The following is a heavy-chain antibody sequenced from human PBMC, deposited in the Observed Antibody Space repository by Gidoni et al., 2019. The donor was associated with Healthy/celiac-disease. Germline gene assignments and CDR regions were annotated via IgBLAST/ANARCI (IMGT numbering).Heavy chain of an antibody. CDR3: ARDRYSSSWYYFDY. CDR1: VFTFSSYE. D-gene: IGHD6-13*01. Sequence: VQLLESGGGLVPPGGSLRLSCAASVFTFSSYEMNWVRQAPGKGLEWVSYISSSGSTIYYADSVKGRFTISRENAKNSLYLQMNSLRAEDTAVYYCARDRYSSSWYYFDYWGQGTLVTVSS. J-gene: IGHJ4*02. CDR2: ISSSGSTI. V-gene: IGHV3-48*03.